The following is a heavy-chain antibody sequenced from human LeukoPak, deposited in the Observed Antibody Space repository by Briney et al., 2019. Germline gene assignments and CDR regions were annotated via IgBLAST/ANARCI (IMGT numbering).Heavy chain of an antibody. CDR3: AELGYCSGGSCYEYYFDY. J-gene: IGHJ4*02. CDR2: IRSDGSDK. CDR1: GFIFSSYG. Sequence: GGSLRLSCAASGFIFSSYGMHWVRQPPGKGLEWVAFIRSDGSDKYYAASVKGRFTIPRDNSKNTLYLQMNSLRAEDTAVYYCAELGYCSGGSCYEYYFDYWGQGTLVTVSS. V-gene: IGHV3-30*02. D-gene: IGHD2-15*01.